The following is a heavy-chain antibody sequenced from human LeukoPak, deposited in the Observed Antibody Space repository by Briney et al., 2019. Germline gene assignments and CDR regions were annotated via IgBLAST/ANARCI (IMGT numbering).Heavy chain of an antibody. CDR2: IGTAGDT. CDR3: ARGNSKEMYFDY. Sequence: PGGSLRLSCAASGFTFSSYDMHWVRQATGKGLEWVSAIGTAGDTYYPGSVKGRFTISRENAKNSLYLQMNSLGAGDTAVYYCARGNSKEMYFDYWGQGTLVTVSS. D-gene: IGHD4-23*01. CDR1: GFTFSSYD. V-gene: IGHV3-13*01. J-gene: IGHJ4*02.